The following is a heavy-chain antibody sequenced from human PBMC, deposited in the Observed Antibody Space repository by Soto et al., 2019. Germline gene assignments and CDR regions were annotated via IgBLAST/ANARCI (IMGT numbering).Heavy chain of an antibody. CDR2: IYYSGST. V-gene: IGHV4-31*03. CDR1: GGSISSGSYY. D-gene: IGHD3-3*01. Sequence: SETLSLTCTVSGGSISSGSYYWSWIRRHPGKGLEWIGYIYYSGSTYYNPSLKSRVTISVDTSKNQFSLKLSSVTAADTALYYCARGITIFGVVYFDYWGQGTLVTVSS. J-gene: IGHJ4*02. CDR3: ARGITIFGVVYFDY.